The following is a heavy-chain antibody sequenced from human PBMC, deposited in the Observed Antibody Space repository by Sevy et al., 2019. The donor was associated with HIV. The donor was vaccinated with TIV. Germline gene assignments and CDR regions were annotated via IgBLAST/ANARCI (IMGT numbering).Heavy chain of an antibody. Sequence: ASVKVSCKVSGYTLTELSVHWVRQAPGKGLEWMATFDPEDGEKIYAQKFQGRVTMTEDTSTETAYMELSSLRSEDTAVYYCATTKDYYDSSGYPFDYWGQGTLVTVSS. CDR1: GYTLTELS. D-gene: IGHD3-22*01. V-gene: IGHV1-24*01. CDR2: FDPEDGEK. CDR3: ATTKDYYDSSGYPFDY. J-gene: IGHJ4*02.